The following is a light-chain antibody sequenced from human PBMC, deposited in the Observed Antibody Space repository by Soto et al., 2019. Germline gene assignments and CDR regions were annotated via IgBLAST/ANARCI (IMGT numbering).Light chain of an antibody. J-gene: IGKJ1*01. Sequence: EIVLTQSPATLSLSPGERATLSCRASQSVSSNLAWYQQKPGQAPRLLIYDASTRATGLPARFSGSGSGTEFTLTISSLQPDDFAAYYCQHYNSYSEAFGQGTKVDIK. CDR3: QHYNSYSEA. V-gene: IGKV3-15*01. CDR1: QSVSSN. CDR2: DAS.